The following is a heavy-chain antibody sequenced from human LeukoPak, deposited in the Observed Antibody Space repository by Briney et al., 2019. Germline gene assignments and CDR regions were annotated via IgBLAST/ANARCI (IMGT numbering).Heavy chain of an antibody. Sequence: PSETLSLTCTVSGGSISSYYWSWIRQPPGKGLEWIGYIYYSGSTNYNPSLKSRVTISVDTSKNQFSLKLSSVTAADTAVYYCASHITTDPPEDYWGQGTLVTVSS. D-gene: IGHD3-22*01. CDR2: IYYSGST. CDR3: ASHITTDPPEDY. J-gene: IGHJ4*02. V-gene: IGHV4-59*12. CDR1: GGSISSYY.